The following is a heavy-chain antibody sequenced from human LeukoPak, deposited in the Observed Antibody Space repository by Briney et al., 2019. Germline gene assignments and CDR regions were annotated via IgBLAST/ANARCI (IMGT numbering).Heavy chain of an antibody. CDR3: ARGYYGTGSYYNVDY. CDR1: GGTFSSYA. D-gene: IGHD3-10*01. V-gene: IGHV1-69*05. CDR2: IIPIFGTA. J-gene: IGHJ4*02. Sequence: GASVKVSCKASGGTFSSYAISWVRQAPGQGLEWMGRIIPIFGTANYAQKFQGRVTITTDESTSTAYMELSSLRSEDTAVYYCARGYYGTGSYYNVDYWGQGTLVTVSS.